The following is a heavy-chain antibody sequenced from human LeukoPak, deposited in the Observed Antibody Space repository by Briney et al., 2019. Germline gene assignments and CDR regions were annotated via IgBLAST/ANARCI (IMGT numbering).Heavy chain of an antibody. J-gene: IGHJ6*02. Sequence: GGSLRLSCAASGFTFRSHSMSWVRQGPGKGLECVSYISSTSGTIYYADSVKGRFSISRDNTKNSLYLQMNSLREEDTAVYYCARDYYGMDVWGQGTTVTVSS. CDR2: ISSTSGTI. V-gene: IGHV3-48*02. CDR3: ARDYYGMDV. CDR1: GFTFRSHS.